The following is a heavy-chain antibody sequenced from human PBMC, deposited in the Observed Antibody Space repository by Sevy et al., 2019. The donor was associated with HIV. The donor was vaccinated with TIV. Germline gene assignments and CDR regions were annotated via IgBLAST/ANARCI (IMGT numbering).Heavy chain of an antibody. Sequence: GGSLRLSCAASGFSFSTYGLHWVRQAPGKGLEWVAVIRYDGSSKYYGDSVKGRFTISRDNSKNTLYLQMNSLRAEDTAVYYCARDYSSSWYSDSYGLEVWGQGTTVTVSS. CDR1: GFSFSTYG. V-gene: IGHV3-33*01. J-gene: IGHJ6*02. CDR2: IRYDGSSK. D-gene: IGHD6-13*01. CDR3: ARDYSSSWYSDSYGLEV.